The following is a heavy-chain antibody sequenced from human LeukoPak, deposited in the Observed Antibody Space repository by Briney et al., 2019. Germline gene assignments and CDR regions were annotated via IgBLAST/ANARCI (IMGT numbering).Heavy chain of an antibody. D-gene: IGHD1-26*01. CDR3: ARHRGSTGFFDF. J-gene: IGHJ4*02. Sequence: MPSETLSLTCSVSAGSIASSTHLWGWIRQTPGEGLEWIGSVFFQNTYYNPSLQSRVSVSVDTSKSQFSLDLRSVTGADTALYYCARHRGSTGFFDFWGRGIVVTVSS. CDR2: VFFQNT. CDR1: AGSIASSTHL. V-gene: IGHV4-39*01.